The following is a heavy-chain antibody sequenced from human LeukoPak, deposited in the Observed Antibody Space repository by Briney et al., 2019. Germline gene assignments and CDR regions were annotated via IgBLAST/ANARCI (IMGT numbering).Heavy chain of an antibody. CDR1: GFTFSSYG. CDR3: AKDGFDY. Sequence: GRSLRLSCAASGFTFSSYGMHWVRQAPGKRLEWVAVISYDGSNKYYADSVKGRFTISRDNSKNTLYLQMNSLRAEDTAVYYGAKDGFDYWGQGPLVTVSS. V-gene: IGHV3-30*18. J-gene: IGHJ4*02. CDR2: ISYDGSNK.